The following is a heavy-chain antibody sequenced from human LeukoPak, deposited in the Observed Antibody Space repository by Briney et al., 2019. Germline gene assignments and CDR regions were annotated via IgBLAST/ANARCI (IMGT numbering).Heavy chain of an antibody. J-gene: IGHJ5*02. CDR2: ISYTGST. CDR3: ARVVADNWFDP. Sequence: SSETLSLTCTVSDDSISTYYWSWIRQPPGKGLEWIGYISYTGSTNYNPSLKGRVNISLDTSKDQFSLKLSSVTAADTAVYYCARVVADNWFDPWGQGTLVTVSS. D-gene: IGHD2-15*01. V-gene: IGHV4-59*01. CDR1: DDSISTYY.